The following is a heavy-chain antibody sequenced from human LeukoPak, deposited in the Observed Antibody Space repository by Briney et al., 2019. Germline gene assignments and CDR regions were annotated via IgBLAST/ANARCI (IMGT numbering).Heavy chain of an antibody. CDR3: AAEWGDSGYDPFDY. J-gene: IGHJ4*02. CDR2: IVVGSGNT. CDR1: GFTFTSSA. V-gene: IGHV1-58*01. D-gene: IGHD5-12*01. Sequence: ASVKVSCKASGFTFTSSAVQWVRQARGQRLEWIGWIVVGSGNTNYAQKFQERVTITRDMSTSTAYMELSSLRSEDTAVDYCAAEWGDSGYDPFDYWGQGTLVTVSS.